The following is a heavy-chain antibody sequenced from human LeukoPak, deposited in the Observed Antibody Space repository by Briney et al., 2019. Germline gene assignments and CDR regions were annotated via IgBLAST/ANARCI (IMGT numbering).Heavy chain of an antibody. CDR2: IYYSGST. CDR1: GGSISSYY. CDR3: ARPTRDNYYDSSGTNAGWYFDL. V-gene: IGHV4-59*08. Sequence: SETLSLTCTVSGGSISSYYWCWIRQPPGKGLEWIGYIYYSGSTNYNPSLKSRVTISVDTSKNQFSLKLSSVTAADTAVYYCARPTRDNYYDSSGTNAGWYFDLWGRGTLVTVSS. D-gene: IGHD3-22*01. J-gene: IGHJ2*01.